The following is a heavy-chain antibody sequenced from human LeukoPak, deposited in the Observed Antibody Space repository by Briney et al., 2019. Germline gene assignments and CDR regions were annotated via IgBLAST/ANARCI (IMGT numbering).Heavy chain of an antibody. V-gene: IGHV3-21*01. CDR1: GFTFSSYS. CDR2: ISSSSSYI. CDR3: ARTIAAARYDAFDI. D-gene: IGHD6-13*01. J-gene: IGHJ3*02. Sequence: PGGSLRLSCAASGFTFSSYSMNWVRQAPGKGLEWVSSISSSSSYIYYADSVKGRFTISRDNAKNSLYLQMNSLRAEDTAVYYCARTIAAARYDAFDIWGQGTMVTVSS.